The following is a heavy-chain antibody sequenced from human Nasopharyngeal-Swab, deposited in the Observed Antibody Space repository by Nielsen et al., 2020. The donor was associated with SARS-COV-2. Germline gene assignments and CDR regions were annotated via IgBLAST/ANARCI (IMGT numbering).Heavy chain of an antibody. CDR2: VNNDGSNT. J-gene: IGHJ3*02. D-gene: IGHD6-19*01. V-gene: IGHV3-74*01. CDR1: GFTFSSYW. Sequence: GGSLRLSCAASGFTFSSYWMHWVRQDPGKGLVWVSRVNNDGSNTNYADSAKGRFTISRDNAKNTLYLQMNSLRAEDTAVYYCARPGSSGSYDAFDIWGQGTMVTVSS. CDR3: ARPGSSGSYDAFDI.